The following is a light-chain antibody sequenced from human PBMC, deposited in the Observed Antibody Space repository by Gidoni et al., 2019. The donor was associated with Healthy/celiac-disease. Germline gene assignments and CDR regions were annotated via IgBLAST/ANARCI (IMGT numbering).Light chain of an antibody. J-gene: IGKJ4*01. V-gene: IGKV1-39*01. CDR2: AAS. Sequence: DIQMTQSPSSLSASVGDRVTITCRASQTISIYLNWYQQKPGKAPKLLIYAASSLQSGVPSRCSGSGSGTDFTLTISSLQPEDFATYYCQQSYSTLLTFGGGTKVEIK. CDR3: QQSYSTLLT. CDR1: QTISIY.